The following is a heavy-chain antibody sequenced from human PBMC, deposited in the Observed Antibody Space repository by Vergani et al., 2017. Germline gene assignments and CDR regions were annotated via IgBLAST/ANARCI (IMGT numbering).Heavy chain of an antibody. Sequence: QVQLVESGGGVVQPGRSLRLSCAASGFTFSSYGMHWVRQAPGKGLEWVAVIWYDGSNKYYADSVKGRFTISRDNSKNTRYLQMNSLRAEDTAVYYCARDNGSGTGFGYYYYYGMDVWGQGTTVTVSS. V-gene: IGHV3-33*01. CDR1: GFTFSSYG. J-gene: IGHJ6*02. CDR2: IWYDGSNK. CDR3: ARDNGSGTGFGYYYYYGMDV. D-gene: IGHD3-10*01.